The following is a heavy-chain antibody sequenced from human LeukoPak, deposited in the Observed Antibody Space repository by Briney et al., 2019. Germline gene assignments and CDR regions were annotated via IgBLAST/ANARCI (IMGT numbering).Heavy chain of an antibody. CDR1: GGSIRGGYY. D-gene: IGHD6-19*01. J-gene: IGHJ4*02. CDR2: INHRGST. V-gene: IGHV4-34*01. Sequence: SETLSLTCGVYGGSIRGGYYWSWIRQPPGEGLEWIGEINHRGSTNYNPSLKSRVTTSVDTSENQFSLKVTSVTAAGTAMYFCARSVAGYFDYWGQGTLVTVSS. CDR3: ARSVAGYFDY.